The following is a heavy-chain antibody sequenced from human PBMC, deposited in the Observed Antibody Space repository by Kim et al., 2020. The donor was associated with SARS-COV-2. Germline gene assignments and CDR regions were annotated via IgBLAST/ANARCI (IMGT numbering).Heavy chain of an antibody. Sequence: SQTLSLTCAISGDSVSSNSAAWNWIRQSPSRGLEWLGRTYYRSKWYNDYAVSVKSRITINPDTSKNQFSLQLNSVTPEDTAVYYCARGGGIVVVPAAMPEPPGHMDTANWLETWGQGTMVKVSS. J-gene: IGHJ5*02. CDR2: TYYRSKWYN. CDR3: ARGGGIVVVPAAMPEPPGHMDTANWLET. CDR1: GDSVSSNSAA. D-gene: IGHD2-2*01. V-gene: IGHV6-1*01.